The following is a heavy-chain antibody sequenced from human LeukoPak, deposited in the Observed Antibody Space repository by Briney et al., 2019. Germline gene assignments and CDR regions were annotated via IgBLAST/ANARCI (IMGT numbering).Heavy chain of an antibody. Sequence: PGGSLRLSCAASGFTFSSYWMHWVPQAPGKGLVWVSHINSDGSSTNYADSVKGRFTISRDNAKNTLYLQMNSLRAEDTAVYYCARTGIAARPTAWFDPWGQGTLVTVSS. D-gene: IGHD6-6*01. CDR3: ARTGIAARPTAWFDP. CDR2: INSDGSST. CDR1: GFTFSSYW. J-gene: IGHJ5*02. V-gene: IGHV3-74*01.